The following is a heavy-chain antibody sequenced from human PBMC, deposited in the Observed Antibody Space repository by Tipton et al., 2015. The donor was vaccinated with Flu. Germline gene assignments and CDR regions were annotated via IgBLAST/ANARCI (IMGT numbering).Heavy chain of an antibody. CDR3: ASTYYYGSGSYWSWFDP. CDR2: MNPNNGNT. J-gene: IGHJ5*02. V-gene: IGHV1-8*01. CDR1: GYTFTSYD. Sequence: QLVQSGPEVKKPGASVKVSCKASGYTFTSYDINWVRQATGQGLEWMGWMNPNNGNTGYAQKFQGRVTMTRNTSISTAYMELSSLRSEDTAVYYCASTYYYGSGSYWSWFDPWGQGTLVTVSS. D-gene: IGHD3-10*01.